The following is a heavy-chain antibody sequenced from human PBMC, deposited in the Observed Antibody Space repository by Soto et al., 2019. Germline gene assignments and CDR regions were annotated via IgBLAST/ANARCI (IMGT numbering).Heavy chain of an antibody. CDR1: GGSFNSYY. CDR2: INHRGST. V-gene: IGHV4-34*01. Sequence: GPEGSSETLSLTCAVYGGSFNSYYWGWIRQTPGKGLEWIGEINHRGSTNYNSSLKSRVTISVVTPKNQFSLKMRSVTAADTAVYYCARSWSSGYYFDFWGQGTLVTVSS. J-gene: IGHJ4*02. D-gene: IGHD3-22*01. CDR3: ARSWSSGYYFDF.